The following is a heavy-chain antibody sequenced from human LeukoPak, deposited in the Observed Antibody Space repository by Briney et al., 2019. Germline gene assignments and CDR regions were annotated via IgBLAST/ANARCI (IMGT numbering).Heavy chain of an antibody. Sequence: GSSVKVSCKASGGTFSSYTISWVRQAPGQGLEWMGRIIPILGIANYAQKSQGRVTITADKSTSTAYMELSSLRSEDTAVYYCARGPLRGYYDSSGYYYGYWGQGTLVTVSS. CDR1: GGTFSSYT. D-gene: IGHD3-22*01. CDR2: IIPILGIA. CDR3: ARGPLRGYYDSSGYYYGY. J-gene: IGHJ4*02. V-gene: IGHV1-69*02.